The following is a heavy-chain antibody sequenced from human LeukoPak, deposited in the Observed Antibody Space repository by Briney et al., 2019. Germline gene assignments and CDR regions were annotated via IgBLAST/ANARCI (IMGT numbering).Heavy chain of an antibody. Sequence: PGGSLRLSCAASGFTFSSYEMNWVRQAPGKGLEWVSYISSSGSTIYYADSVEGRFTISRDNAKNSLYLQMNSLRAEDTAVYYCASPYYYDSSGYYHTEYFQHWGQGTLVTVSS. CDR1: GFTFSSYE. J-gene: IGHJ1*01. CDR3: ASPYYYDSSGYYHTEYFQH. D-gene: IGHD3-22*01. CDR2: ISSSGSTI. V-gene: IGHV3-48*03.